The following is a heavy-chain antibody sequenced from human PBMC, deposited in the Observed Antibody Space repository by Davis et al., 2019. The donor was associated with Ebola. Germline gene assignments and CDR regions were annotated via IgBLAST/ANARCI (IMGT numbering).Heavy chain of an antibody. V-gene: IGHV4-34*12. J-gene: IGHJ6*03. Sequence: SETLSLTCGVYGESFTGYYWSWIRQPPGKGLEWIGEIFHRGSTNYNPSLKSRVSTSVDTSKNQFSLKLSSVTAADTAVYYCARHPYVLRFLEWLPLCYMDVWGKGTTVTVSS. D-gene: IGHD3-3*01. CDR1: GESFTGYY. CDR3: ARHPYVLRFLEWLPLCYMDV. CDR2: IFHRGST.